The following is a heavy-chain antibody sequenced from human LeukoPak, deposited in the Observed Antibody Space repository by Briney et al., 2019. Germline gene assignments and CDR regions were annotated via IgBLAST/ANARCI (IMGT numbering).Heavy chain of an antibody. Sequence: PGGSLRLSCAASGFTFSSYGMHWVRQAPGKGLEWVAVISYDGSNKYYADSVKGRFTISRDNSKNTLYLQMNSLRAEDTAVYYCAKDWYYDSSGYHVDDYWGQGTLVTVSS. D-gene: IGHD3-22*01. CDR3: AKDWYYDSSGYHVDDY. J-gene: IGHJ4*02. CDR1: GFTFSSYG. V-gene: IGHV3-30*18. CDR2: ISYDGSNK.